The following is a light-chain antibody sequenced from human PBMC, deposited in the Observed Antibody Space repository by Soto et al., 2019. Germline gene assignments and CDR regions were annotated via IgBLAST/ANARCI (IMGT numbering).Light chain of an antibody. CDR3: QQYNNWPRT. J-gene: IGKJ1*01. CDR2: GAS. Sequence: EIAMTQSPATLSVPPGNRATLFCRASQGVGSNLAWYQQKPGQAPRLLIYGASTRAAGIPASFSGSGSGPDFTLTISSVQSEESAVYYWQQYNNWPRTFGQGTKVEIK. CDR1: QGVGSN. V-gene: IGKV3-15*01.